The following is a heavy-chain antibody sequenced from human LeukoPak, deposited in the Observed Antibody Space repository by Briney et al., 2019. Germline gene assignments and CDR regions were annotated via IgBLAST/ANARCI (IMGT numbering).Heavy chain of an antibody. D-gene: IGHD5-24*01. Sequence: PSETLSLTCTVSGGSLSSYYWSWIRQPPGKGLEWIGYIYYSGSADYNPSLKSRVTMSVDTSKNQFSLKLSSVTAADTAVYYCAGRLWRRDGYNLSAFDIWGQGTMVTVSS. CDR3: AGRLWRRDGYNLSAFDI. CDR1: GGSLSSYY. J-gene: IGHJ3*02. CDR2: IYYSGSA. V-gene: IGHV4-59*01.